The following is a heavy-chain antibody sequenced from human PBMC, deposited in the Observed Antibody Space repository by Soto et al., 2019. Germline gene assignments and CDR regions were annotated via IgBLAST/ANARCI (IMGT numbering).Heavy chain of an antibody. Sequence: PGGSLRLSCTASGFTFGDYAMSWFRQAPGKGLEWVGFIRSKAYGGTTEYAASVKGRFTISRDDSKSIAYLQMNSLKTEDTAVYYCTRDPVAYYDSSGEPIPREGAFDSWGQGTMVTVSS. CDR3: TRDPVAYYDSSGEPIPREGAFDS. CDR2: IRSKAYGGTT. D-gene: IGHD3-22*01. V-gene: IGHV3-49*03. J-gene: IGHJ3*02. CDR1: GFTFGDYA.